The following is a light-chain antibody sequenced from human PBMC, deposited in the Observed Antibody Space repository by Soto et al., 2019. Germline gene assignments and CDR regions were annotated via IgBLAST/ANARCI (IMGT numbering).Light chain of an antibody. J-gene: IGLJ2*01. CDR2: DDN. V-gene: IGLV3-21*02. CDR3: QVWDSGTDHAV. CDR1: NMGSQS. Sequence: SSELTQPPSVSVAPGQSARITCGGNNMGSQSVHWYQQKPGQAPVLVVYDDNDRPSGIPERFSGSKSGNTATLSITRVGAGDEADYYCQVWDSGTDHAVFGGGTKLTVL.